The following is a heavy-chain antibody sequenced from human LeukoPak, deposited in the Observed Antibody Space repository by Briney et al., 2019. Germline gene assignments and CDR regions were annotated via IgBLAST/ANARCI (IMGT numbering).Heavy chain of an antibody. CDR2: IKQDGSEK. CDR3: ARVRIARRNDYYYYMDV. V-gene: IGHV3-7*01. D-gene: IGHD2-15*01. CDR1: GFTFSSYW. Sequence: PGGSLRLSCAASGFTFSSYWMSWVRQAPGKGLEWVANIKQDGSEKYYVDSVKGRFTISRDNAKNSLYLQMNSLRAEDTAVYYCARVRIARRNDYYYYMDVWGKGTTVTVSS. J-gene: IGHJ6*03.